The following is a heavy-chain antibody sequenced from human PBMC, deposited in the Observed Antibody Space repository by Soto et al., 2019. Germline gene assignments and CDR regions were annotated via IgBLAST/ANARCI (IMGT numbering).Heavy chain of an antibody. Sequence: SETLSLTCAVSGGSISSSNWWSWVRQPPGKGLDWIGESYHSGSTNYNPSLKSRVTISVDKSKNQFSLKLSSVTAADTAVYYCARFRFLEWFDAFDIWGQGKMVTVSS. CDR2: SYHSGST. V-gene: IGHV4-4*02. J-gene: IGHJ3*02. CDR1: GGSISSSNW. D-gene: IGHD3-3*01. CDR3: ARFRFLEWFDAFDI.